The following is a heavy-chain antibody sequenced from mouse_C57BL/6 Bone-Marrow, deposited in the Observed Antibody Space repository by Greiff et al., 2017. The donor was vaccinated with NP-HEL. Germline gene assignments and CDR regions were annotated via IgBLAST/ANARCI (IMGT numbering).Heavy chain of an antibody. CDR1: GFTFSSYG. CDR3: ARHRGVYDGYYGGYFDV. Sequence: EVMLVESGGDLVKPGGSLKLSCAASGFTFSSYGMSWVRQTPDKRLEWVATISSGGSYTYYPDSVKGRFTISRDNAKNTLYLQMSRLKSEDTAMYYCARHRGVYDGYYGGYFDVWGTGTTVTVSS. J-gene: IGHJ1*03. D-gene: IGHD2-3*01. CDR2: ISSGGSYT. V-gene: IGHV5-6*01.